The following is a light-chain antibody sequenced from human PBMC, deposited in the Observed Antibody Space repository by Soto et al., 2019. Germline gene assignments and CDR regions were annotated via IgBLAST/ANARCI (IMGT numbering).Light chain of an antibody. CDR1: NSNIGSNY. Sequence: HSVLTQPPSASGTPGQTVTISCSGSNSNIGSNYVCWYQQLPGTAPKLLIYRNNHRPSGVPDRLSGSKSGTSASLAISGLRSEDEADYYCSTWDDSLPGIVVFGGGTKVTV. CDR3: STWDDSLPGIVV. J-gene: IGLJ2*01. V-gene: IGLV1-47*01. CDR2: RNN.